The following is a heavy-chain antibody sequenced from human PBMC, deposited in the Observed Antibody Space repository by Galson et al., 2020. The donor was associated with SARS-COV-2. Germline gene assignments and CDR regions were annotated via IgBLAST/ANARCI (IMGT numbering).Heavy chain of an antibody. CDR1: GDSVTSGGYY. CDR3: ARVAAAVKGAFDV. CDR2: IYYSGTT. Sequence: ASETLSLTCTVSGDSVTSGGYYWSWVRQHPGKGLDWIGYIYYSGTTYYNTSLQSRLTISVDTAKNQFSLKMTSLTAADTAVYYCARVAAAVKGAFDVWGQGTMVNVSS. J-gene: IGHJ3*01. V-gene: IGHV4-31*03. D-gene: IGHD6-13*01.